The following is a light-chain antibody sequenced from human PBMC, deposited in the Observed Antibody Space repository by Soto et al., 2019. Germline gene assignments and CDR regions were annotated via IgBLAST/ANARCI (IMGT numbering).Light chain of an antibody. Sequence: EIVMTQSPATLSVSPGERATLSYRASQSVSNNLAWYQQKPGQAPRLLIYGASTRSTGIPARFSGSGSGTEFTLTISSLQSEDFALYYCQQYNNWPPWWTFGQGTRVDIK. CDR1: QSVSNN. V-gene: IGKV3-15*01. J-gene: IGKJ1*01. CDR3: QQYNNWPPWWT. CDR2: GAS.